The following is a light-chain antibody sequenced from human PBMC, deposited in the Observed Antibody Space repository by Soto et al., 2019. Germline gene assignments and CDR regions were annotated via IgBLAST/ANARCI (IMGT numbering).Light chain of an antibody. CDR3: QQRSNWPIT. Sequence: EIVLTQFPAALALSPGERATRSCRASQSVSSYLAWYQQKPGQAPRLLIYDVSTRATGIPARFSGSGSGTDFTLTITSLEPEDFAVYSCQQRSNWPITSGQGTRLEIK. V-gene: IGKV3-11*01. J-gene: IGKJ5*01. CDR2: DVS. CDR1: QSVSSY.